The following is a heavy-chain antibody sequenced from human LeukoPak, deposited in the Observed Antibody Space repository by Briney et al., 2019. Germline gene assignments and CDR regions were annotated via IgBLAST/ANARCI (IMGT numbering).Heavy chain of an antibody. J-gene: IGHJ5*02. Sequence: EASVKVSCKASGGTFSSYAISWVRQAPGQGLEWMGGIIPIFGTANYAQKFQGRVTITADESTSTAYMELSSLRSEDTAVYYCASSDDYGDYGVDWFDPWGQGTLVTVSS. CDR2: IIPIFGTA. D-gene: IGHD4-17*01. CDR3: ASSDDYGDYGVDWFDP. CDR1: GGTFSSYA. V-gene: IGHV1-69*13.